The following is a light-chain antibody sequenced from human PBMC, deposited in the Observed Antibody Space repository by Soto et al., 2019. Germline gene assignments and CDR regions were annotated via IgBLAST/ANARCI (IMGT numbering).Light chain of an antibody. CDR1: QSVSSSY. J-gene: IGKJ1*01. CDR3: QQYGSSPPWT. V-gene: IGKV3-20*01. CDR2: GAS. Sequence: EIVLTQSPGTLSLSPGDRATLSCRASQSVSSSYLAWYQQNPGQAPRLLIYGASSRATGIPDRFSGSGSGTDFTLTISRLEPEDFVVYYCQQYGSSPPWTFGQGTKVEIK.